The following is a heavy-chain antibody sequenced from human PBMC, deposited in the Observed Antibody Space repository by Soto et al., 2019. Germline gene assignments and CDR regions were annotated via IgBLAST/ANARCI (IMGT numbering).Heavy chain of an antibody. Sequence: QVQLQESGPGLVKPSQTLPLTCTVSGASISSGDYYWSWIRQPAGKGLEWIGRIYTSGSTNYNPSLKSRVTMSVDTSKNQFSLKLSSVTAADTAVYYCAREGAWSSGPYYFDYWGQGTLVTVSS. D-gene: IGHD6-19*01. CDR3: AREGAWSSGPYYFDY. CDR1: GASISSGDYY. V-gene: IGHV4-61*02. CDR2: IYTSGST. J-gene: IGHJ4*02.